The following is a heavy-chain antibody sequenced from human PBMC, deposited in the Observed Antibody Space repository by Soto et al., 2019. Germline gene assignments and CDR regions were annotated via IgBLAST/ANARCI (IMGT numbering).Heavy chain of an antibody. Sequence: QVQLQESGPRLVKPSQTLSLTCAVSGGSISSVNYYWSWIRQPPGKGLEWIGYIYYSGSTYYTPSLKSRVTISLATSKSQFSLHLSSVTAADTAVYYCAGDLVAVPPAATRYGLDVWGPGTTVTVSS. J-gene: IGHJ6*02. CDR1: GGSISSVNYY. CDR3: AGDLVAVPPAATRYGLDV. V-gene: IGHV4-30-4*01. CDR2: IYYSGST. D-gene: IGHD2-2*01.